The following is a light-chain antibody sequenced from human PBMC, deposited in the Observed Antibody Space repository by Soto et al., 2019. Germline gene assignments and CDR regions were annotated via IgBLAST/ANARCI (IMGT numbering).Light chain of an antibody. CDR3: QQRSSWPN. J-gene: IGKJ5*01. CDR1: QSISIY. V-gene: IGKV1-39*01. CDR2: AGS. Sequence: DIQMTQSPSSLSSSVGDIFTITCRASQSISIYVNWYQQKPGEAPILLIYAGSSLQSGVPSRFSGSGSGTDFTLTINSLEPEDFAVYYCQQRSSWPNFGQGTRLEIK.